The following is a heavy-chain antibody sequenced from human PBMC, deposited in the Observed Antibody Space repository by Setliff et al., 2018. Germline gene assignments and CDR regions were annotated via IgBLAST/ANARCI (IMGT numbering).Heavy chain of an antibody. CDR1: GGSFSGYY. V-gene: IGHV4-59*10. CDR3: ARGGYYYGSSGYYQASYYYYYGMDV. D-gene: IGHD3-22*01. J-gene: IGHJ6*02. CDR2: IYTSGST. Sequence: KTSETLSLTCAAYGGSFSGYYWSWIRQPAGKGLEWIGRIYTSGSTNYNPSLKSRVTISVDTSKNQFSLKLSSVTAADTAVYYCARGGYYYGSSGYYQASYYYYYGMDVWGQGTTVTVSS.